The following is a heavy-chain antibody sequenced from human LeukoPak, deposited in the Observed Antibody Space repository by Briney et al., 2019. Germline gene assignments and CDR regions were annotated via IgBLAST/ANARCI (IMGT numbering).Heavy chain of an antibody. V-gene: IGHV6-1*01. CDR1: GNSVSSNSAA. J-gene: IGHJ4*02. CDR3: ARDKSSSWYFDY. Sequence: SQTLSLTCAISGNSVSSNSAAWNWIRQSPSRGLEWLGRTYYRSKWYDDSAVSVQSRITINPDTSKNQFSLQLNPVTPEDTAVYYCARDKSSSWYFDYWGQGTLVTVSS. D-gene: IGHD6-13*01. CDR2: TYYRSKWYD.